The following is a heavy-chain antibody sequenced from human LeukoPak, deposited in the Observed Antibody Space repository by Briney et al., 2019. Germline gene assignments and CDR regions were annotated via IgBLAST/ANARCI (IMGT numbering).Heavy chain of an antibody. CDR2: ISGRGDTA. CDR1: GFTFSTYW. D-gene: IGHD5-18*01. CDR3: AGQSGYTYDTDY. J-gene: IGHJ4*02. V-gene: IGHV3-23*01. Sequence: PGGSLRLSCAASGFTFSTYWMHWVRQAPGKGLEWVSGISGRGDTAYYTDSVKGRFTISRDNSKNTLYLQMNSLRAEDTAIYYCAGQSGYTYDTDYWGQGTPVTVSS.